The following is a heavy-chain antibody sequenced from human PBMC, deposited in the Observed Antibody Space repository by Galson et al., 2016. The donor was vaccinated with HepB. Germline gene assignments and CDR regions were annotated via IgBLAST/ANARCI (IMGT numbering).Heavy chain of an antibody. CDR3: AKRYCSGGSCYHVDH. J-gene: IGHJ5*02. CDR1: GFTFSTYW. V-gene: IGHV3-23*01. Sequence: SLRLSCAASGFTFSTYWMNWVRQAPGKGLEWVSDISGSGSSTFYADSVKGRFTISRDNSKNTLYLQMNSLRAEDTAVYYCAKRYCSGGSCYHVDHWGQGTLVTVSS. CDR2: ISGSGSST. D-gene: IGHD2-15*01.